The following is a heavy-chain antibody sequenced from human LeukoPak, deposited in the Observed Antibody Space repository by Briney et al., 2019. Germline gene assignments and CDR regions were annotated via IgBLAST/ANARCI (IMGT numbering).Heavy chain of an antibody. J-gene: IGHJ5*02. Sequence: PSETLSLTCTVSGGSISSGGYYWSWIRQHPGKGLEWTGYIYYSGSTHYNPSLKSRVTISVDTSKNQFSLKLSSVTAADTAVYYCARDMTDWWFDPWGQGTLVTVSS. CDR2: IYYSGST. CDR3: ARDMTDWWFDP. V-gene: IGHV4-31*03. CDR1: GGSISSGGYY. D-gene: IGHD3-9*01.